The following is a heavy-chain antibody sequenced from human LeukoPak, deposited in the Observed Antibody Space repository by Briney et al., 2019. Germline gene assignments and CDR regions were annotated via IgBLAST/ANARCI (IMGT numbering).Heavy chain of an antibody. CDR1: GFTFSSYA. J-gene: IGHJ4*02. V-gene: IGHV3-30-3*01. CDR2: ISYDGSNK. D-gene: IGHD3-10*01. Sequence: QPGGSLRLSCAASGFTFSSYAMHWVRQAPGKGLEWVAVISYDGSNKYYADSVKGRFTISRDNSKNTLYLQMNSLRAEDTAVYYCARDRXFGVTSFDYWGQGTLVTVSS. CDR3: ARDRXFGVTSFDY.